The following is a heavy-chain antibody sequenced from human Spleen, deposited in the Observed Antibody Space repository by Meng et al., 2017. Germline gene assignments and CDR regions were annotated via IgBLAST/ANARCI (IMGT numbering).Heavy chain of an antibody. CDR2: IHYTGST. V-gene: IGHV4-59*06. Sequence: GSLRLSCTVSGGSFSTYYWSWIRQPPGKGLEWIGYIHYTGSTYYNPSLESRVTISVDTSENQFSLKLSSVTAADTAVYYCARLVVAATLRWFDPWGQGTLVTVSS. CDR1: GGSFSTYY. D-gene: IGHD2-15*01. CDR3: ARLVVAATLRWFDP. J-gene: IGHJ5*02.